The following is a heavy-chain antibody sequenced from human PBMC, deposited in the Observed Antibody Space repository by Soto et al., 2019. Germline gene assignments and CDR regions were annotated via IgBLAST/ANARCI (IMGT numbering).Heavy chain of an antibody. J-gene: IGHJ1*01. V-gene: IGHV1-69*15. Sequence: QVQLVQSGAEVKKPGSSVKISCKASGGSFRSNALSWVRQAPGQGLEWMGRIIPIFGIANYAQRFQGRVTMTAXGCXGXDYMELSSLRSEDTAVYYCARVGEYCGGACPQYFQHWGQGTLVTVSS. D-gene: IGHD2-21*02. CDR1: GGSFRSNA. CDR3: ARVGEYCGGACPQYFQH. CDR2: IIPIFGIA.